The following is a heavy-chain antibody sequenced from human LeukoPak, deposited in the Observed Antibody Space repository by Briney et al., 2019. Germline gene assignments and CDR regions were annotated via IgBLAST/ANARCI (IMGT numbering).Heavy chain of an antibody. D-gene: IGHD3-9*01. CDR3: ARESPDILTGYYAFDI. V-gene: IGHV4-4*02. CDR1: GGSISSSNW. J-gene: IGHJ3*02. Sequence: SGTLSLICAVSGGSISSSNWWSWVRQPPGKGLEWIGEIYHSGSTNYNPSLKSRVTISVDKSKNQFSLKLSSVTAADTAVYYCARESPDILTGYYAFDIWGQGTMVTVSS. CDR2: IYHSGST.